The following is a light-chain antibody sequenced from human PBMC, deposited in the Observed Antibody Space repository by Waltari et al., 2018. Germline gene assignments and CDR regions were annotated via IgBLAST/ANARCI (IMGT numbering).Light chain of an antibody. Sequence: DIVMTQSPDSLAVSLGERATINCKSSQSVLYNSNNKNYLAWFQQKPGQPPKLLTYCASTRESGVPDRFSGSGSGTDFTLTISSLQAEDVAVYYCQQYYSAPRTFGQGTKVEIK. CDR3: QQYYSAPRT. CDR2: CAS. V-gene: IGKV4-1*01. J-gene: IGKJ1*01. CDR1: QSVLYNSNNKNY.